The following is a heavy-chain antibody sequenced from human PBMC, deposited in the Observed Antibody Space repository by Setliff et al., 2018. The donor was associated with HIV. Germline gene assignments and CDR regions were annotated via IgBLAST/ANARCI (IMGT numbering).Heavy chain of an antibody. CDR1: GYAFTDYY. J-gene: IGHJ6*04. CDR3: AKDRTGTGTTLHV. CDR2: INPKSGGT. Sequence: ASVKVSCKASGYAFTDYYIHWVRQAPGQGLEWMGRINPKSGGTNYVQKFQGRVTMTRDTSINTAYLELSRLRSDDTAVYYCAKDRTGTGTTLHVWGKGTTVTVSS. D-gene: IGHD1-7*01. V-gene: IGHV1-2*06.